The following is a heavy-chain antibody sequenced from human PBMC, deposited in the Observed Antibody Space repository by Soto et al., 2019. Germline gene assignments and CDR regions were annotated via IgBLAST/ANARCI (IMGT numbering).Heavy chain of an antibody. CDR2: ISSSSNI. D-gene: IGHD6-19*01. Sequence: GGSLRLSCAASGFTFSSYSMNWVRQAPGKGLEWVSYISSSSNIYYADSVKGRFTISRDNAKNSLYLQMNSLRAEDTAVYYCARAPIGSGWFVDYWGQGTQVTVSS. CDR3: ARAPIGSGWFVDY. V-gene: IGHV3-48*01. J-gene: IGHJ4*02. CDR1: GFTFSSYS.